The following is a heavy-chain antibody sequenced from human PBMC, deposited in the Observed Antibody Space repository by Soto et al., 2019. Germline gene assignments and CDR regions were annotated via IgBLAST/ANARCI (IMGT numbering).Heavy chain of an antibody. J-gene: IGHJ4*02. CDR3: AREHSYDSSGYSY. CDR1: GFTFTSSA. Sequence: ASVKVSCKASGFTFTSSAVQWVRQARGQRLEWIGWIVVGSGNTNYAQKFQGRVTITTDKSTSTAYMELSSLRSEDTAVYYCAREHSYDSSGYSYWGQGTLVTVSS. CDR2: IVVGSGNT. V-gene: IGHV1-58*01. D-gene: IGHD3-22*01.